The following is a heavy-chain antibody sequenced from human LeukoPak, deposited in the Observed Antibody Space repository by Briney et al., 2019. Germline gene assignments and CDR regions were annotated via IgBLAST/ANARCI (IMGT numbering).Heavy chain of an antibody. D-gene: IGHD2-21*01. CDR2: ISGDGDST. V-gene: IGHV3-43*02. CDR1: GFXFDDYA. Sequence: GGSLRLSCAASGFXFDDYALHWVRQAPGKGLEWVALISGDGDSTFYADSVKGRFTISRDNIENSLYLEMNSLRTEDTALYYCARHINFDYWGQGALVTVSS. J-gene: IGHJ4*02. CDR3: ARHINFDY.